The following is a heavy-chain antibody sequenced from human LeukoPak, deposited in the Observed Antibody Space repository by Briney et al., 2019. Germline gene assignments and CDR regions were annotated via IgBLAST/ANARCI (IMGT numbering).Heavy chain of an antibody. Sequence: PGRSLRLSCATSGFTFSTYAMHWVRQAPGKGLEWVAVISFDGTDKYYADSVKGRFTISRDSSKNTLYLQMNSLRAEDSAVYYCPRQDDKYGGDYWGQGTLVTVSS. CDR3: PRQDDKYGGDY. CDR2: ISFDGTDK. V-gene: IGHV3-30*04. J-gene: IGHJ4*02. D-gene: IGHD3-22*01. CDR1: GFTFSTYA.